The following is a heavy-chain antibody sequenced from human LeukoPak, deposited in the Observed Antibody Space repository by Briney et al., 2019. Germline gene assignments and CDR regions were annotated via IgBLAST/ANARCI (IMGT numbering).Heavy chain of an antibody. CDR2: INHSGST. J-gene: IGHJ4*02. CDR3: AREPGREDYYGSGSYYYHRRAYYFDY. D-gene: IGHD3-10*01. V-gene: IGHV4-34*01. Sequence: SETLSLTCAVYGGSFSGYYWSWIRQPPGKGLEWIGEINHSGSTNYNPSLKSRVTISVDTSKNQFSLKLSSVTAADTAVYYCAREPGREDYYGSGSYYYHRRAYYFDYWGQGTLVTVSP. CDR1: GGSFSGYY.